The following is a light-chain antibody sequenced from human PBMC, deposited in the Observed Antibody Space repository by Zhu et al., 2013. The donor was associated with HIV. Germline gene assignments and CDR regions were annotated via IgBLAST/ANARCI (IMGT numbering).Light chain of an antibody. CDR2: DSS. J-gene: IGKJ4*01. Sequence: IVMTQSPATLSVSPGERVTLSCRASQSVDSNLAWYQQKPGQGPSLLISDSSTRATGVPARFSGSGSGTDFTLTITNLQSEDIGTYFCQQYNDWPHLTFGGGTKVAIK. V-gene: IGKV3-15*01. CDR3: QQYNDWPHLT. CDR1: QSVDSN.